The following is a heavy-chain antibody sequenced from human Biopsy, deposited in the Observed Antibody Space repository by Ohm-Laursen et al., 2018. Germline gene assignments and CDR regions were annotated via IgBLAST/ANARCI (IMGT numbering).Heavy chain of an antibody. CDR1: GESFSDYY. J-gene: IGHJ4*02. D-gene: IGHD1-26*01. V-gene: IGHV4-34*01. Sequence: SETLSLTCEVYGESFSDYYWSWIRQSPGKGLEWIGEINHRGRSSYSPSLQSRVTISVDASKNQFSLNMKSVTAADTAVYFCAREGGGLLPIRLTDFWGPGMMVTVSS. CDR2: INHRGRS. CDR3: AREGGGLLPIRLTDF.